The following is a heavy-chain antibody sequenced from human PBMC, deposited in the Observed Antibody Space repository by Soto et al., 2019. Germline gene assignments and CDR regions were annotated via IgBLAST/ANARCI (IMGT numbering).Heavy chain of an antibody. CDR2: INQDASGK. J-gene: IGHJ3*01. Sequence: EVQLVESGGGLVQPGGSLRLSCAASGFTFSTSWMSWVRQAPGKELEWVANINQDASGKYYVDSVKGRFTISRDNAKDSVYLQMNSLRAEETAVYYCARDFDCSSTNCRGVVAFDLSGQGTTVNVSS. D-gene: IGHD2-2*01. V-gene: IGHV3-7*03. CDR3: ARDFDCSSTNCRGVVAFDL. CDR1: GFTFSTSW.